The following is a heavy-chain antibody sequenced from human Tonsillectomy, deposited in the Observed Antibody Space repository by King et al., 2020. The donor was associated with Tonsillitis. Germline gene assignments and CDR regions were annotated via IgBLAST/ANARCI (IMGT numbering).Heavy chain of an antibody. Sequence: VQLVESGGGLVQPGGSLRLSCAASGFSFSSYAMSWVRQAPGKGLEWVSAISCSGGSTFYAESVKGRFTISRDNSKKTLYLQMNSLRAEDTAVYYCAVTVVPNHYYYYGMDVWGQGTTVTVSS. D-gene: IGHD6-6*01. CDR2: ISCSGGST. J-gene: IGHJ6*02. CDR3: AVTVVPNHYYYYGMDV. V-gene: IGHV3-23*04. CDR1: GFSFSSYA.